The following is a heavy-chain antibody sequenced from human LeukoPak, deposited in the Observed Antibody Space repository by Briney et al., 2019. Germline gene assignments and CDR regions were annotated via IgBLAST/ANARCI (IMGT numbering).Heavy chain of an antibody. CDR3: ARLIAAADTGYNWFDP. CDR1: GGSISNYY. CDR2: IYSNGNT. V-gene: IGHV4-59*12. J-gene: IGHJ5*02. Sequence: SETLSLTCTVSGGSISNYYWTWIRQTPGKGLEWIGYIYSNGNTKYNPSLKSRVTISVDTSKNQFSLKLSSVTAADTAVYYCARLIAAADTGYNWFDPWGQGTLVTVSS. D-gene: IGHD6-13*01.